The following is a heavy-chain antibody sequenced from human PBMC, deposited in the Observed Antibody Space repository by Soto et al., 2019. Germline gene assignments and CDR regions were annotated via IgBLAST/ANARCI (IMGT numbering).Heavy chain of an antibody. D-gene: IGHD2-2*01. J-gene: IGHJ6*02. CDR2: IYYSGST. CDR3: ARHVPYCSDTSHCAYGMDV. V-gene: IGHV4-59*08. Sequence: ASETLSLTCTVSCGSISSYYWSWIRQPPGKGLEWIGYIYYSGSTNYNPSLKSRVTISVDTSKNQFSLKLSSVTAADTAVYYCARHVPYCSDTSHCAYGMDVWGQGTTVTVSS. CDR1: CGSISSYY.